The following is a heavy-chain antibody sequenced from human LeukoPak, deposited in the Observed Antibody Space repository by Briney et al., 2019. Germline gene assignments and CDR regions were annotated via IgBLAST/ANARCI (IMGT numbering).Heavy chain of an antibody. CDR1: GFTFSSYA. V-gene: IGHV3-30*01. J-gene: IGHJ6*03. D-gene: IGHD5-18*01. Sequence: GGSLRLSCAASGFTFSSYAMHWVRQAPGKGLEWVAVISYDGSNKYYADSVKGRFTISRDNSKNTLYLQMNSLRAEDTAVYYCATRGYSYGFPPVSNYYYYYYMDVWGKGTTVTVSS. CDR3: ATRGYSYGFPPVSNYYYYYYMDV. CDR2: ISYDGSNK.